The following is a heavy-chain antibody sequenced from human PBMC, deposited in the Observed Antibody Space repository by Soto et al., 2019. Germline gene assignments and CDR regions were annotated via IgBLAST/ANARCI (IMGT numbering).Heavy chain of an antibody. J-gene: IGHJ6*03. CDR3: ARRHGDYYYYYYMDV. V-gene: IGHV4-59*08. Sequence: SETLSLTCTVSGGSISSYYWSWIRQPPGKGLEWIGYIYYSGSTNYNPSLKSRVTISVDTSKNQFSLKLSSVTAADTAVYYCARRHGDYYYYYYMDVWGKGTTVTVSS. CDR2: IYYSGST. D-gene: IGHD4-17*01. CDR1: GGSISSYY.